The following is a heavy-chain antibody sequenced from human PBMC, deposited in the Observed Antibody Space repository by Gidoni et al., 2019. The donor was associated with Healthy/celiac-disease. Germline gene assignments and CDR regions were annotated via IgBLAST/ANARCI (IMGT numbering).Heavy chain of an antibody. CDR2: ISSSSSYI. CDR3: AGPVGWNYGWYYYYGMDV. D-gene: IGHD1-7*01. CDR1: GFTFSSYS. J-gene: IGHJ6*02. V-gene: IGHV3-21*01. Sequence: EVQLVESGGGLVKPGGSLRLSCAASGFTFSSYSMNWVRQAPGKGLEWVSSISSSSSYIYYADSVKGRFTISRDNAKNSLYLQMNSLRAEDTAVYYCAGPVGWNYGWYYYYGMDVWGQGTTVTVSS.